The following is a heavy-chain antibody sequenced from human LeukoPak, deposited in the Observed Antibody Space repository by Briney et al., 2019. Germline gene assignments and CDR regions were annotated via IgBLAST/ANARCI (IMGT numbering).Heavy chain of an antibody. D-gene: IGHD3-22*01. V-gene: IGHV7-4-1*02. CDR1: GYTFTSFS. Sequence: GASVKVSCQASGYTFTSFSINWVRQAPGQGLEWMGWINTNTGNPTYAQGFTGRFVFSLDTSVSTAYLQISSLKAEDTAVYYCARATYYYDSSPFDYWGQGTLVTVSS. CDR2: INTNTGNP. J-gene: IGHJ4*02. CDR3: ARATYYYDSSPFDY.